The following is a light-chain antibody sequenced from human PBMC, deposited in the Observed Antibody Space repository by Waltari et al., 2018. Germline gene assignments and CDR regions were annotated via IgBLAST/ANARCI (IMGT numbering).Light chain of an antibody. CDR2: YDS. J-gene: IGLJ3*02. V-gene: IGLV3-21*01. Sequence: SYELTQPPSVSVPPGQTARISCGGDNLGRKYVPGYQQKPTQAPVLVMYYDSDRPSGIPARFSGSKSGNTATLTIRGVEAGEEADYYCQVWDSTTDHRVFGGGTRLTVL. CDR3: QVWDSTTDHRV. CDR1: NLGRKY.